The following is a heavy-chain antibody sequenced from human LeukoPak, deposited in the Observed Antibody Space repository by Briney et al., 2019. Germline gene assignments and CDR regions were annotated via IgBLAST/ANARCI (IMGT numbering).Heavy chain of an antibody. CDR1: GGTFSSYA. D-gene: IGHD3-10*01. CDR2: IIPILGIA. CDR3: ARRVRGPPTNGMDV. Sequence: SVKVSCKASGGTFSSYAISWVRQAPGQGLEWMGRIIPILGIANYAQKFQGRVTITADKSMSTAYMELSSLRSEDTAVYYCARRVRGPPTNGMDVWGQGTTVTVSS. J-gene: IGHJ6*02. V-gene: IGHV1-69*04.